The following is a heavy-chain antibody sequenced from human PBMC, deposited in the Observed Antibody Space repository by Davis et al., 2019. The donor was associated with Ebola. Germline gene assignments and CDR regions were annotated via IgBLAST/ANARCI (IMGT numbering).Heavy chain of an antibody. Sequence: GESLKISCAASGFTFSNYAMSWVRQAPGKGLEWVSVIIASGLRSYYADSVQGRFAISRDNSKNTLYLQMNSLRAEDTAAYYCAREDSSSRTGNWFDPWGQGTLVTVSS. CDR3: AREDSSSRTGNWFDP. CDR1: GFTFSNYA. V-gene: IGHV3-23*01. CDR2: IIASGLRS. D-gene: IGHD6-13*01. J-gene: IGHJ5*02.